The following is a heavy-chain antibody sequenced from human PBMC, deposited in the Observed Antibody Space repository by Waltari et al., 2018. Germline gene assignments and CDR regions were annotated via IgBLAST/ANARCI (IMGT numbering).Heavy chain of an antibody. D-gene: IGHD6-6*01. J-gene: IGHJ4*02. Sequence: QVQLVESGGGVVQPGGSLRLSCAASGFTFSSYGMHWVRQAPGKGLAWVAFIRYDGSNKYYADSVKGRFTISRDNSKNTLYLQMNSLRAEDTAVYYCAKDRVAARPLYYFDYWGQGTLVTVSS. CDR2: IRYDGSNK. CDR3: AKDRVAARPLYYFDY. CDR1: GFTFSSYG. V-gene: IGHV3-30*02.